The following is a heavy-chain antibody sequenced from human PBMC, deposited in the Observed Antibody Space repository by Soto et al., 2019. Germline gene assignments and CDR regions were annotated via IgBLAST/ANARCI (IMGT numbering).Heavy chain of an antibody. CDR2: IIPIFGTA. Sequence: SVKVSCKASGGTFSSYAISWVRQAPGQGLEWMGGIIPIFGTANYAQKFQGRVTITADKSTSTAYMELSSLRSEDTAVYYCARDFGDYYDSSGYYPYYFDYWGQGTLVTVSS. CDR3: ARDFGDYYDSSGYYPYYFDY. D-gene: IGHD3-22*01. J-gene: IGHJ4*02. V-gene: IGHV1-69*06. CDR1: GGTFSSYA.